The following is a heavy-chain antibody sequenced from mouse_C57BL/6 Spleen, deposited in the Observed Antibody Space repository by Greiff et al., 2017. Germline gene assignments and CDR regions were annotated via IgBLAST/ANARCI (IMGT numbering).Heavy chain of an antibody. Sequence: QVQLQQPGAELVKPGASVKMSCKASGYTFTSYWITWVKQRPGQGLEWIGDIYPGSGSTNYNEKFKSKATLTVDTSSSTAYMQRSSLTSEDSAVYYCASRSTMVTTGFDYWGQGTTLTVSS. CDR2: IYPGSGST. CDR1: GYTFTSYW. J-gene: IGHJ2*01. CDR3: ASRSTMVTTGFDY. D-gene: IGHD2-2*01. V-gene: IGHV1-55*01.